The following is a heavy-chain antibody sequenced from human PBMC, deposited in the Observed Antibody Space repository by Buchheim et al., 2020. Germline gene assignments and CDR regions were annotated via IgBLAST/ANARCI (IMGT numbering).Heavy chain of an antibody. CDR2: TFYSGST. CDR1: GGSFSGYY. V-gene: IGHV4-34*12. Sequence: QVQLQQWGAGLLKPSETLSLTCAVYGGSFSGYYWSWIRQHPGKGLEWIGYTFYSGSTSYNPSLKSRVSISEDTSKNQFSLKLNSVTAADTAVYYCARTVSKWDYYFDYWGQG. D-gene: IGHD1-26*01. J-gene: IGHJ4*02. CDR3: ARTVSKWDYYFDY.